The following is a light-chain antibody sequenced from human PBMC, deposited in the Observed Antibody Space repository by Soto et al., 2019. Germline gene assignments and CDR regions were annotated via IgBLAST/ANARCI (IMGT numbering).Light chain of an antibody. CDR3: QTWGSTSYV. CDR2: VNSDGSH. CDR1: SGHSRYA. V-gene: IGLV4-69*01. J-gene: IGLJ1*01. Sequence: QPVLTQSPSASASLGASVKLTCTLSSGHSRYAIAWHQQQSGKGPRYLMNVNSDGSHSKGDGIPDRFSGSSSGTERYLTISRLQSEDEADYYCQTWGSTSYVFGTGTKVTVL.